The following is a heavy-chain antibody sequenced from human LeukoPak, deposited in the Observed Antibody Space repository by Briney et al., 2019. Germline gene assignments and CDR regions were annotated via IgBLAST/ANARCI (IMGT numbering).Heavy chain of an antibody. CDR3: VRGRGSYGWFDP. D-gene: IGHD3-10*01. CDR2: ISGDGTAR. V-gene: IGHV3-74*01. Sequence: GGSLRLSCAASGYTSSSYWMHWVRQVPGKGLVWVSRISGDGTARNYADSVKGRFTISRDDAKNTVDLQMNSLRGEDTAVYYCVRGRGSYGWFDPWGQGTLVTVSS. J-gene: IGHJ5*02. CDR1: GYTSSSYW.